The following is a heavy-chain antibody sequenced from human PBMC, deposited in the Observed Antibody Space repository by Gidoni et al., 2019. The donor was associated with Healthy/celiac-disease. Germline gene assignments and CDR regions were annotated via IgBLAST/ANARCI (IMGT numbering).Heavy chain of an antibody. V-gene: IGHV3-21*01. CDR1: GFTFSSYR. CDR2: ISSSSSYI. J-gene: IGHJ4*02. Sequence: EVQLVESGGGLVKPGGSLRLSCAASGFTFSSYRMNWVRQAPGKGLEWVSSISSSSSYIYYADSVKGRFTISRDNAKNSLYLQMNSLRAEDTAVYYCASRLKTPTDIVEYYFDYWGQGTLVTVSS. D-gene: IGHD2-15*01. CDR3: ASRLKTPTDIVEYYFDY.